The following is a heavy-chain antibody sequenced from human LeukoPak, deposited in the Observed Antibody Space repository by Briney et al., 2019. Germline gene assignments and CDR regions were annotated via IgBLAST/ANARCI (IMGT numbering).Heavy chain of an antibody. D-gene: IGHD3-10*01. CDR1: GFTFSKYW. CDR3: ARDWGGENDY. J-gene: IGHJ4*02. CDR2: INQDESEK. Sequence: GGSLRLSCPASGFTFSKYWMTWVRQAPGKGLEWVANINQDESEKFYVDSVKGRFTISRDNAKNSLYLQMSGLRDGDTAVYYCARDWGGENDYWGQGTLVTVSS. V-gene: IGHV3-7*01.